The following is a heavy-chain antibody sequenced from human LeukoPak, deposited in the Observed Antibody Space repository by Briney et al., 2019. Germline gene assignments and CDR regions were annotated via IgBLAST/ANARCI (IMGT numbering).Heavy chain of an antibody. J-gene: IGHJ4*02. Sequence: SETLSLTCTVSGGSISSGDYYWSWIRQPPGKGLDWIGYIYYSGSTYYNPSLKSRVTISVDTSKNQFSLKLSSVTAADTAVYYCARVLLWFGGHFDYWGQGTLVTVSS. CDR2: IYYSGST. CDR3: ARVLLWFGGHFDY. CDR1: GGSISSGDYY. V-gene: IGHV4-30-4*01. D-gene: IGHD3-10*01.